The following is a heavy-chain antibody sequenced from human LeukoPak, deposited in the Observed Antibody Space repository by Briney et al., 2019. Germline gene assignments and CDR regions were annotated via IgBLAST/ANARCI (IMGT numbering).Heavy chain of an antibody. D-gene: IGHD3-16*01. J-gene: IGHJ4*02. CDR3: ARDLSGGSRDYYFDY. V-gene: IGHV3-48*03. CDR1: GFTFSSYE. CDR2: ISSSGSTI. Sequence: GGSLRLSCAASGFTFSSYEMNWVRQAPGKGLEWVSYISSSGSTIYHADSVKGRFTISRDNAKNSLYLQMNSQRAEDTAVYYCARDLSGGSRDYYFDYWGQGTLVTVSS.